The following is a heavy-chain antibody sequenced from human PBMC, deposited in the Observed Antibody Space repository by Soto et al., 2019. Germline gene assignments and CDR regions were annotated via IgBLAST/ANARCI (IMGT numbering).Heavy chain of an antibody. D-gene: IGHD2-15*01. J-gene: IGHJ1*01. CDR2: VNPSGGST. V-gene: IGHV1-46*01. Sequence: ASVKVSCKASGYLFTAYSMHWVRLAPGQGLEWMGVVNPSGGSTKYAQNFQGRVTMTRDTSTTTVYMELSSLRSDDTAIYYCAREENCSGGTCYSEYFHRWGQGTLVTVSS. CDR3: AREENCSGGTCYSEYFHR. CDR1: GYLFTAYS.